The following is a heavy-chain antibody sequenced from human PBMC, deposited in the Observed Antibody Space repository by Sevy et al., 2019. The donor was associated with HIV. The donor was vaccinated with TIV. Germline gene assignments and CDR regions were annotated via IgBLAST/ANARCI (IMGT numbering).Heavy chain of an antibody. CDR3: AKDRVHRYCSGGSCSPSFFDY. CDR2: ISGSGGST. Sequence: GSPRLSCAASGFTFSSYAMSWVRQAPGKGLEWVSAISGSGGSTYYADSVKGRFTISRDNSKNTLYLQMNSLRAEDTAVYYCAKDRVHRYCSGGSCSPSFFDYWGQGTLVTVSS. V-gene: IGHV3-23*01. CDR1: GFTFSSYA. J-gene: IGHJ4*02. D-gene: IGHD2-15*01.